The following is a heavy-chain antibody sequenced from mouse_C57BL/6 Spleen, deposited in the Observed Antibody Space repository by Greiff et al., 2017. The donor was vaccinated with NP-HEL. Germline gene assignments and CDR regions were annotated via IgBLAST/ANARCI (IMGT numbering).Heavy chain of an antibody. Sequence: EVQRVESGAELVRPGASVKLSCTASGFNIKDDYMHWVKQRPEQGLEWIGWIDPENGDTEYASKFQGKATITADTSSNTAYLQLSSLTSEDTAVYYCTTGGSRFAYWGQGTLVTVSA. V-gene: IGHV14-4*01. CDR2: IDPENGDT. CDR3: TTGGSRFAY. J-gene: IGHJ3*01. CDR1: GFNIKDDY.